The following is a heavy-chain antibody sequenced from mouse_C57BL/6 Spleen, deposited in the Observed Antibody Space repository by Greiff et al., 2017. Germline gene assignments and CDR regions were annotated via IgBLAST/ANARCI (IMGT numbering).Heavy chain of an antibody. J-gene: IGHJ2*01. CDR3: ARYLPYYCYSDY. CDR1: GFTFTDYY. V-gene: IGHV7-3*01. Sequence: EVQGVESGGGLVQPGGSLSLSCAASGFTFTDYYMSWVRQPPGKALEWLGFIRNKANGYTTEYSVSVKGRITISRDNSQSILYLQMNALRADDSSTYSIARYLPYYCYSDYWGQGTTLTVSS. D-gene: IGHD2-10*01. CDR2: IRNKANGYTT.